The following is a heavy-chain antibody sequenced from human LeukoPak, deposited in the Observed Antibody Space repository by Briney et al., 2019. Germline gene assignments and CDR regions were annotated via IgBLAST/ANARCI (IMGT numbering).Heavy chain of an antibody. Sequence: GGSLRLSCVVSGFTFSSYAMHWVRQAPGKGLEWVAVISYDGSNKYYADAVKGRFTISRDNSKNTLYLQMNSLRAEDTAVYYCARARSGWYLGQFDYWGQGTLVTVSS. CDR2: ISYDGSNK. J-gene: IGHJ4*02. V-gene: IGHV3-30*04. CDR1: GFTFSSYA. D-gene: IGHD6-19*01. CDR3: ARARSGWYLGQFDY.